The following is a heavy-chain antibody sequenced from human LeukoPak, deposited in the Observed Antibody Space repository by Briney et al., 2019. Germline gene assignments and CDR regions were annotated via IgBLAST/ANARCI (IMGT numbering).Heavy chain of an antibody. J-gene: IGHJ4*02. CDR1: GFTFDDYT. V-gene: IGHV3-43*01. Sequence: GGSLRPSCAASGFTFDDYTMHWVRQAPGKGLEWVSLISWDGGSTYYADSVKGRFTISRDNSKNTLYLQMNSLRAEDTAVYYCAKDPSRLPYFDYWGQGTLVTVSS. CDR3: AKDPSRLPYFDY. CDR2: ISWDGGST.